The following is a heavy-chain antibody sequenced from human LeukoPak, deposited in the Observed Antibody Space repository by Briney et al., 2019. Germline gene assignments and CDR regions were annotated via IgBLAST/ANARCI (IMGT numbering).Heavy chain of an antibody. Sequence: PGGSLRLSCAASGFTFSDYYMSWIRQAPGKGLEWVSYISSSGSTIYYADSVKGRFTISRDNTKNSLYLQMNSLRAEDTAVYYCASRFGYSYGYPFDYWGQGTLVTVSS. CDR3: ASRFGYSYGYPFDY. D-gene: IGHD5-18*01. CDR2: ISSSGSTI. CDR1: GFTFSDYY. J-gene: IGHJ4*02. V-gene: IGHV3-11*01.